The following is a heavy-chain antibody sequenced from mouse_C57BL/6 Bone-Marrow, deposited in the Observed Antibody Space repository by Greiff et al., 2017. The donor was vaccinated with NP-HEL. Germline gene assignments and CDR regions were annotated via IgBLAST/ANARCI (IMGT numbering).Heavy chain of an antibody. V-gene: IGHV1-69*01. Sequence: QVQLQQPGAELVMPGASVKLSCKASGYTFTSYWMHWVKQRPGQGLEWIGEIDPSDSYTNYNQKFKGKSTLTVDKSSSTAYMQLSSLTSEDSAVYYCARSGLLWLRRSWFAYWGQGTPVTVSA. CDR2: IDPSDSYT. CDR1: GYTFTSYW. CDR3: ARSGLLWLRRSWFAY. D-gene: IGHD2-2*01. J-gene: IGHJ3*01.